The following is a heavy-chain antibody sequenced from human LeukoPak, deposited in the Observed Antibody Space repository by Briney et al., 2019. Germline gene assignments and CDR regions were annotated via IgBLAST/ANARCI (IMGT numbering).Heavy chain of an antibody. J-gene: IGHJ6*03. CDR1: GFTFDDYA. D-gene: IGHD2/OR15-2a*01. CDR2: ISWNSGSI. CDR3: ARGMRPLLYYMDV. Sequence: PGGSLRLSCAASGFTFDDYAMHWVRQAPGKGLEWVSGISWNSGSIGYADSVKGRFTISRDNSKNTLYLQMNSLRAEDTAVYYCARGMRPLLYYMDVWGKGTTVTISS. V-gene: IGHV3-9*01.